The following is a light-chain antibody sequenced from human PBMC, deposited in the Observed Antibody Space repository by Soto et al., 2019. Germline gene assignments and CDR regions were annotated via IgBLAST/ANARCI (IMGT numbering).Light chain of an antibody. J-gene: IGKJ5*01. Sequence: AIQLTQAQGSRFASVGSRVPSTGQASQRVGSDLAWYQQKAGKAPHLLIYDASTLHSGVPSRFSGSGSGTHFTLTVSGLQPEDFTTYYCLQSRDYPFTFGQGTRLEIK. V-gene: IGKV1-6*01. CDR3: LQSRDYPFT. CDR2: DAS. CDR1: QRVGSD.